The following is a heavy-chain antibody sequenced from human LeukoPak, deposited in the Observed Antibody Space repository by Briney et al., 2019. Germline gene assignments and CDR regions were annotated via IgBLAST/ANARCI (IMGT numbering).Heavy chain of an antibody. Sequence: PSETLSLTCTVSGGPISSYYWSWIRQPAGKGLEWIGRIYTSGSTNYNPSLKSRVTMSVDTSKNQFSLKLSSVTAADTAVYYCAREYDDFWSGYYPFDPWGQGTLVTVSS. J-gene: IGHJ5*02. CDR2: IYTSGST. CDR1: GGPISSYY. D-gene: IGHD3-3*01. V-gene: IGHV4-4*07. CDR3: AREYDDFWSGYYPFDP.